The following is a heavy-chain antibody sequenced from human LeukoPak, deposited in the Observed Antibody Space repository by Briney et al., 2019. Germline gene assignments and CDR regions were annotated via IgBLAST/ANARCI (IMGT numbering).Heavy chain of an antibody. J-gene: IGHJ5*02. Sequence: SETLSLTCAVYGGSFSGYYWSWIRQPPGKGLEWIGEINHSGSTNYNPSLKSRVTISVDTSKNQFSLKLSSVTAADTAVYYCARGRLKGFDPWGQGTLVTVSS. V-gene: IGHV4-34*01. CDR3: ARGRLKGFDP. CDR1: GGSFSGYY. CDR2: INHSGST. D-gene: IGHD5/OR15-5a*01.